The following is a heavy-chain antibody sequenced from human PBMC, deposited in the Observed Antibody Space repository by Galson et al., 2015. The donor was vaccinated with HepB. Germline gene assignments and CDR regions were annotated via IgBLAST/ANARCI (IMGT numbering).Heavy chain of an antibody. CDR2: IKQDGTDK. CDR3: ARDLDLYDSSAYYIYFDY. D-gene: IGHD3-22*01. CDR1: GFTFSRYW. J-gene: IGHJ4*02. Sequence: SLRLSCAASGFTFSRYWMSWVRQAPGKGLEWVANIKQDGTDKYYVDSVKGRFTISRDNAKNSLYLQMNNLRAEDTAMYYCARDLDLYDSSAYYIYFDYWGQGSLVTVSS. V-gene: IGHV3-7*03.